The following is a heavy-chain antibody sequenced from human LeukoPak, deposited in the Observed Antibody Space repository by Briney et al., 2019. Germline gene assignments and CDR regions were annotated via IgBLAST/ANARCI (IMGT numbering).Heavy chain of an antibody. CDR1: GFTFSTYW. D-gene: IGHD1-26*01. V-gene: IGHV3-7*05. CDR2: INQDESQK. J-gene: IGHJ4*02. CDR3: ARDLIGYSAY. Sequence: GGSLRLSCGASGFTFSTYWMSWVRQAPGKGLEWVANINQDESQKYYVDSGKGRFTISRDNAKNSLYLQMNSLRAEDTAVYYCARDLIGYSAYWDQGTLVTVSS.